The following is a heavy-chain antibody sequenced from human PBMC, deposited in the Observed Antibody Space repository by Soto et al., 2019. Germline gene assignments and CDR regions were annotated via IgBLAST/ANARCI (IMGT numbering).Heavy chain of an antibody. CDR3: ARVGSSSWYDNWFDP. CDR2: IYHSGST. D-gene: IGHD6-13*01. Sequence: SETLSLTCAVSGGSISSSNWWSWVRQPPGKGLEWIGEIYHSGSTNYNPSLKSRVTISVDKSKNQFSLKLSSVTAADTAVYYCARVGSSSWYDNWFDPWGQGTLVTVS. J-gene: IGHJ5*02. V-gene: IGHV4-4*02. CDR1: GGSISSSNW.